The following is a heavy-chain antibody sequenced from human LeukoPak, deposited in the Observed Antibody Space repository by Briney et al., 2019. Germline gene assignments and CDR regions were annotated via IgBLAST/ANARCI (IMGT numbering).Heavy chain of an antibody. Sequence: AASVKVSCKVSGYTLTELSMHWVRQAPGKGLEWMGGFDPEDGETIYAQKFQGRVTMTEDTSTDTAYMELSSLRSEDTAVYYCATAVAVAGFFDYWGQGTLVTVPS. CDR3: ATAVAVAGFFDY. J-gene: IGHJ4*02. CDR1: GYTLTELS. V-gene: IGHV1-24*01. D-gene: IGHD6-19*01. CDR2: FDPEDGET.